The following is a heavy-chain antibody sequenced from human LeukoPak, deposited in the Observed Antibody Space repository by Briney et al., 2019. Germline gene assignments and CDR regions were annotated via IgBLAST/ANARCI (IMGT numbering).Heavy chain of an antibody. V-gene: IGHV3-23*01. J-gene: IGHJ4*02. CDR1: GFTFSNYG. Sequence: PGGSLRLSCAASGFTFSNYGMSWVRQAPGKGLEWISAISGSGGTTYYADSVKGRFTISRDNSKNTLYLQMNSLRAEDTAVYYCARDKQQLEYYWGQGTLVTVSS. CDR3: ARDKQQLEYY. D-gene: IGHD6-13*01. CDR2: ISGSGGTT.